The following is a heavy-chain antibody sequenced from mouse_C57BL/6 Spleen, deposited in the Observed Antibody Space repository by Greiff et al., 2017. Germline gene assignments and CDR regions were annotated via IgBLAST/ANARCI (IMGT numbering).Heavy chain of an antibody. Sequence: EVKLMESGGGLVKPGGSLKLSCAASGFTFSSYAMSWVRQTPEKRLEWVATISDGGSYTYYPDNVKGRFTISRDNAKNNLYLQMSQLKSEDTAMYYCARDMGVGAMDYWGQGTSVTVSS. J-gene: IGHJ4*01. D-gene: IGHD1-1*02. CDR1: GFTFSSYA. CDR3: ARDMGVGAMDY. CDR2: ISDGGSYT. V-gene: IGHV5-4*01.